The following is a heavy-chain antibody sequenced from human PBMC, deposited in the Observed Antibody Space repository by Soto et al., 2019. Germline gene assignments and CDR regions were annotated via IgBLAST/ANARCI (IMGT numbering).Heavy chain of an antibody. J-gene: IGHJ4*02. CDR1: GFNFRAHG. V-gene: IGHV3-23*01. D-gene: IGHD3-9*01. CDR3: ASAGQRYYFDC. CDR2: ISDIGAST. Sequence: EAQLLESGGGLVQPGGSLRLSCAASGFNFRAHGMVWVRQAPGKGPEWLAIISDIGASTYYADSVKGRVTISRDNSRNTLFLQMNNMRPEDTAVYCCASAGQRYYFDCWGQGTLVTVSA.